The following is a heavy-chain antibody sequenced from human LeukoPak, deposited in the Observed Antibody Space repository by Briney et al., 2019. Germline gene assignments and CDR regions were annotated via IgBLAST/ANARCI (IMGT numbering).Heavy chain of an antibody. CDR3: ARVLEGYYYYYYMDV. CDR1: GYTFTSYG. V-gene: IGHV1-18*01. CDR2: ISAYNGNT. D-gene: IGHD3-10*01. Sequence: ASVKVSCKVSGYTFTSYGISWVRQAPGHGLEWMGWISAYNGNTNYAQKLQGRVTMTTDTSTSTDYMELRSLRSDDTAVYYCARVLEGYYYYYYMDVWGKGTTVTVSS. J-gene: IGHJ6*03.